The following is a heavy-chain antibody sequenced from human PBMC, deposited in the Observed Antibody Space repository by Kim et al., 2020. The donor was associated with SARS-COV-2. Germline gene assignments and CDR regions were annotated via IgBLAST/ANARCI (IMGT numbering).Heavy chain of an antibody. J-gene: IGHJ4*02. V-gene: IGHV3-23*01. CDR3: DASDY. Sequence: MRESDRNTHYASSVKGQFTISKDNSMKTLYLQMNSLRAEDTAVYYCDASDYWGKGTLVTVSS. CDR2: MRESDRNT.